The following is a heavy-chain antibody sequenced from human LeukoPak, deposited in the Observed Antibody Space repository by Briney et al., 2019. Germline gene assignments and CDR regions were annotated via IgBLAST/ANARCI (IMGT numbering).Heavy chain of an antibody. D-gene: IGHD3-22*01. V-gene: IGHV1-2*02. CDR1: GYTFTGYY. CDR2: INPNSGGT. Sequence: ASVKVSCKASGYTFTGYYMHWVRQAPGQGLEWMGWINPNSGGTNYAQKFQGRVTMTRDTSISTAYMELSRLRSGDTAVYYCARGRRSYYYDSSGYFVLWGQGTMVTVSS. CDR3: ARGRRSYYYDSSGYFVL. J-gene: IGHJ3*01.